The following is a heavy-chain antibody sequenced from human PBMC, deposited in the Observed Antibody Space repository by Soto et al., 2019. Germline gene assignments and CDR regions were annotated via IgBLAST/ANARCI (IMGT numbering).Heavy chain of an antibody. CDR1: GFTVSSNY. CDR3: ARDQRYSYGSYYYYYGMDV. CDR2: IYSGGST. V-gene: IGHV3-53*01. Sequence: GGSLRLSCAASGFTVSSNYMSCVRPAAGKGLEWVSVIYSGGSTYYAASVKGRFTISRDNSKHTLYLQMNSLRAEDTAVYYCARDQRYSYGSYYYYYGMDVWGQGPTVTVSS. D-gene: IGHD5-18*01. J-gene: IGHJ6*02.